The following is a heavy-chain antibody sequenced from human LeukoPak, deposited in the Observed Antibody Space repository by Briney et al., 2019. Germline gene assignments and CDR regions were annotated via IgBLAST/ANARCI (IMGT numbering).Heavy chain of an antibody. CDR3: ASHYSDTTAYYRPDAFDI. J-gene: IGHJ3*02. D-gene: IGHD3-22*01. CDR2: INYSGST. V-gene: IGHV4-59*08. CDR1: GGSIRTNY. Sequence: PSETLSLTCSVSGGSIRTNYWSWIRQPPGKGLECIGYINYSGSTKYNPALKSRVTISLDTSKNQFSLRLSSVTAADTAVFYCASHYSDTTAYYRPDAFDIWGQGTLVTVSS.